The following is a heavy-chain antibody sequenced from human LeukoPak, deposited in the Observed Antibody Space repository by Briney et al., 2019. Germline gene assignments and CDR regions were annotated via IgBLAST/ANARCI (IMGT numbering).Heavy chain of an antibody. CDR3: AKMTTSKWLLLQYYFDY. CDR1: GFTFSSYA. Sequence: GGSLRLSCAASGFTFSSYAMSWVCQAPGKGLEWVSAISGSGGSTYYADSVKGRFTISRDNSKNTLYLQMNSLSAEDTAVYYCAKMTTSKWLLLQYYFDYWGQGTLVTVSS. V-gene: IGHV3-23*01. J-gene: IGHJ4*02. CDR2: ISGSGGST. D-gene: IGHD3-22*01.